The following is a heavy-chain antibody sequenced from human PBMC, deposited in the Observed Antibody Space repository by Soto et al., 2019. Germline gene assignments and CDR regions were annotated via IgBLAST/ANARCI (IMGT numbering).Heavy chain of an antibody. CDR1: GYTFTRYT. Sequence: ASVKVSCKASGYTFTRYTMNWVRQAPGQRLEWMGWINPDNGNTKSSQKFQDRVIITRDTSASTAYMDLSSLRSEDTAVYYCARGEAAALYYFDYWGQGTLVTVSS. D-gene: IGHD6-13*01. V-gene: IGHV1-3*01. CDR2: INPDNGNT. J-gene: IGHJ4*02. CDR3: ARGEAAALYYFDY.